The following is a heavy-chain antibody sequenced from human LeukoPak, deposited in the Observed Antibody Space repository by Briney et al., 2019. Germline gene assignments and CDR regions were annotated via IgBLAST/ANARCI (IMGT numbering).Heavy chain of an antibody. CDR2: IYYSGST. V-gene: IGHV4-31*03. CDR1: GGSISSGGNY. D-gene: IGHD2-2*01. J-gene: IGHJ6*03. CDR3: ARASGSTRPLYYMDV. Sequence: SETLSLTCTVSGGSISSGGNYWSWIRQHPGKGLEWIGYIYYSGSTYYNPSLKSRVTISADTSKNQFSLKLSSVTAADTAVYYCARASGSTRPLYYMDVWGKGTTVTVSS.